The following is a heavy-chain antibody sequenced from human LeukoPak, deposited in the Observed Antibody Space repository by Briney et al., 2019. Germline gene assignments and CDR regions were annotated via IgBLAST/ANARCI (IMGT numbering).Heavy chain of an antibody. D-gene: IGHD3-22*01. Sequence: GGSLRLSCTASGFTFGDYAMSWVRQAPGKGLERVGIIRSKAYGGTTEYAASVKGRFTISRDDSKTVAYLQMNSLKTEDTGVYYCTRVGHYYDSRGYYVVDFDYWGQGTLVTVSS. CDR3: TRVGHYYDSRGYYVVDFDY. J-gene: IGHJ4*02. CDR2: IRSKAYGGTT. CDR1: GFTFGDYA. V-gene: IGHV3-49*04.